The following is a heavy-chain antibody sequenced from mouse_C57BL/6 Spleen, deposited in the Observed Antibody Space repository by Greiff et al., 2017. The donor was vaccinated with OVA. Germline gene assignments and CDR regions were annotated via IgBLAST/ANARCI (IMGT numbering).Heavy chain of an antibody. CDR3: ARGGSSPRYFDV. CDR1: GYTFTDYY. D-gene: IGHD1-1*01. CDR2: INPNNGGT. J-gene: IGHJ1*03. Sequence: EVQLQQSGPELVKPGASVKISCKASGYTFTDYYMNWVKQSHGKSLEWIGDINPNNGGTSYNQKFKGKATLTVDKSSSTAYMELRSLTSEDSAVYYCARGGSSPRYFDVWGTGTTVTVSS. V-gene: IGHV1-26*01.